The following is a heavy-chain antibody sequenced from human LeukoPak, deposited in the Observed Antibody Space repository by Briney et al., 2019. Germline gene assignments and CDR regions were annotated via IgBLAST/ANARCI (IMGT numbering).Heavy chain of an antibody. CDR1: GFIFDDYA. D-gene: IGHD6-6*01. CDR3: ARDEYSSSSLWYYYYYMDV. J-gene: IGHJ6*03. CDR2: INSDGSST. Sequence: GGSLRLSCAASGFIFDDYAMHWVRQAPGKGLVWISRINSDGSSTSYADSVKGRFTISRDNAKNSLYLQMNSLRAEDTAVYYCARDEYSSSSLWYYYYYMDVWGKGTTVTVSS. V-gene: IGHV3-74*01.